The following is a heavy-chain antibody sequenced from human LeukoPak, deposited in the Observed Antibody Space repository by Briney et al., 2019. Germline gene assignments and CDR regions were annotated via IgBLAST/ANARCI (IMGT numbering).Heavy chain of an antibody. Sequence: GGSLRLSCAASGFTFRSYTMNWVRQAPGKGLEWVSFISSSSSDICYADSVKGRFTIFRDNAKNSLYLQMNSLRVEDTAVYYCAREPGSGGYGIDYWGQGTLVTVSS. CDR3: AREPGSGGYGIDY. D-gene: IGHD5-12*01. J-gene: IGHJ4*02. CDR2: ISSSSSDI. V-gene: IGHV3-21*01. CDR1: GFTFRSYT.